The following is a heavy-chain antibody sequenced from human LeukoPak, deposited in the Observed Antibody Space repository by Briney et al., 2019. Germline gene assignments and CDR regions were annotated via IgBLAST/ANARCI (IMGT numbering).Heavy chain of an antibody. V-gene: IGHV4-39*07. Sequence: PSETLSLTCSVSGGSVSSSGYYWGWIRQPPGKGLEWIGSIYYSGSTYYNPSLKSRVTMSVDTSKNQVSLKLSSVSAADTAVYYCARAWATDYFDYWGQGTLVTVSS. J-gene: IGHJ4*02. CDR1: GGSVSSSGYY. CDR2: IYYSGST. CDR3: ARAWATDYFDY.